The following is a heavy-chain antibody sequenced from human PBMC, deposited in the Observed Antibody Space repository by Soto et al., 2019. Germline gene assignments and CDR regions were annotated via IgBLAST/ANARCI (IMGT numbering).Heavy chain of an antibody. CDR2: ISYDGNYI. J-gene: IGHJ6*02. CDR3: AKGILSATIGPYAMDV. V-gene: IGHV3-30*18. D-gene: IGHD3-16*01. CDR1: GFAFSSYA. Sequence: PXGSLRLSCEASGFAFSSYAMHWVRQAPGKGLEWVGVISYDGNYIYYADSVKGRFTISRDNSKNTLYVQVNSLRPEDTAVYYCAKGILSATIGPYAMDVWGQGTTVTVSS.